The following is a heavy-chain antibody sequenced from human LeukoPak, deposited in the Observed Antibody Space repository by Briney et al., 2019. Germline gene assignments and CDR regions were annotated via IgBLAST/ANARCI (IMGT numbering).Heavy chain of an antibody. CDR1: GYTFTNYW. V-gene: IGHV5-51*01. Sequence: GESLKISCKGSGYTFTNYWIGWVRQMPGKGLEWMGIIYPGDSDTRYSPSFQGQVTISADKSISTAYLQWSSLKASDTAMYYCARGTAASEQALEYFQHWGQGTLVTVSS. J-gene: IGHJ1*01. CDR2: IYPGDSDT. D-gene: IGHD6-13*01. CDR3: ARGTAASEQALEYFQH.